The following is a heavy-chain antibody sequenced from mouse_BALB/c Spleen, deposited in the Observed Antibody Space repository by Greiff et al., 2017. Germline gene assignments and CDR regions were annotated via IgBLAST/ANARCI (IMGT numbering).Heavy chain of an antibody. CDR3: ARDYYGSSYVPPDAMDY. Sequence: QVQLQQSGPELVKPGASVKISCKASGYAFSSSWMNWVKQRPGQGLEWIGRIYPGDGDTNYNGKFKGKATLTADKSSSTAYMQRSSLTSVDTAVYFCARDYYGSSYVPPDAMDYWGQGTAVTVSS. CDR2: IYPGDGDT. D-gene: IGHD1-1*01. V-gene: IGHV1-82*01. J-gene: IGHJ4*01. CDR1: GYAFSSSW.